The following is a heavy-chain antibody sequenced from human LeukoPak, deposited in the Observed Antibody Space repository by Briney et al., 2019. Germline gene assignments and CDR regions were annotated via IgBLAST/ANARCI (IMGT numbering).Heavy chain of an antibody. V-gene: IGHV4-59*02. J-gene: IGHJ4*02. CDR2: FSYSGST. D-gene: IGHD1-26*01. Sequence: SETLSLTCTVSGASVSSCYWSWIRQPPGKGPEWLGYFSYSGSTNYNPSLKSRVTISVDTSKDQFSLKLNSVTAADTAMYYCARLFHPALSGNYPFDYWGQGTLVTVSS. CDR3: ARLFHPALSGNYPFDY. CDR1: GASVSSCY.